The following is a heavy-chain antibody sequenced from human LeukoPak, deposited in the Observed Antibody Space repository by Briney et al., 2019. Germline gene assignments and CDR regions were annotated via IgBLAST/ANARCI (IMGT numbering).Heavy chain of an antibody. D-gene: IGHD2-2*01. J-gene: IGHJ4*02. CDR1: GFTFSSYW. CDR2: IKKDGSER. V-gene: IGHV3-7*03. CDR3: ARDQEPDIVVVPAAPFDY. Sequence: GGSLRLXCAASGFTFSSYWMNWVRQAPGKGLEWVANIKKDGSERYYVDSVKGRFTISRDNAKNSLYLQMNSLRAEDTALYYCARDQEPDIVVVPAAPFDYWGQGTLVTVSS.